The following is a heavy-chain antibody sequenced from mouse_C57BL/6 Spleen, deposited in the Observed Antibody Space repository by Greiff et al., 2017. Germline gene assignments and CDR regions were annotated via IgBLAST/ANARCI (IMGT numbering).Heavy chain of an antibody. CDR1: GYTFTSYW. CDR2: IYPGSGST. J-gene: IGHJ2*03. CDR3: ARSSIYDGYCEVY. V-gene: IGHV1-55*01. Sequence: VQLQQPGAELVKPGASVKMSCKASGYTFTSYWITWVKQRPGQGLEWIGDIYPGSGSTNYNEKFKSKATLTVDTSSSTAYMQLSSLTSADSAVXSCARSSIYDGYCEVYWGQGTSLTVSS. D-gene: IGHD2-3*01.